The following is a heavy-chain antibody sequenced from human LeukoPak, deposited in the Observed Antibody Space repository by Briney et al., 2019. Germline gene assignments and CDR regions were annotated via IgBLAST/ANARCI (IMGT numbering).Heavy chain of an antibody. CDR1: GGSISSGGYY. Sequence: PSETLSLTCTVSGGSISSGGYYWSWIRQPPGKGLEWIGYIYHSGSTYYNPSLKSRVTISVDRSKNQFSLKLTSVTAADTAVYYCARDGRGGELLYGYWGQGTLVTVSS. CDR3: ARDGRGGELLYGY. CDR2: IYHSGST. V-gene: IGHV4-30-2*01. D-gene: IGHD1-26*01. J-gene: IGHJ4*02.